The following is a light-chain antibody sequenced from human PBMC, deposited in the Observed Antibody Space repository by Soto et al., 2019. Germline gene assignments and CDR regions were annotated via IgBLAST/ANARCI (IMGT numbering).Light chain of an antibody. CDR3: QQYGNSPWT. Sequence: EIVMTQSPATVSVSPGERATLSCRASQSVTSTLAWYQQKPGQAPRLLIYSTSSRATGIPDRFSGSGSGTDFTLTISRLEPEDFAVYYCQQYGNSPWTFGQGTKVDIK. CDR1: QSVTST. J-gene: IGKJ1*01. V-gene: IGKV3-20*01. CDR2: STS.